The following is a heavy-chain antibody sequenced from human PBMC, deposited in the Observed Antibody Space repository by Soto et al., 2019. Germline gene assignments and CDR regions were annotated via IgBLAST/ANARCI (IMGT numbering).Heavy chain of an antibody. CDR1: GFTFSSYA. D-gene: IGHD6-19*01. J-gene: IGHJ4*02. CDR2: ISYDGSNK. V-gene: IGHV3-30-3*01. Sequence: GGSLRLSCAASGFTFSSYAMHWVRQAPGKGLEWVAVISYDGSNKYYADSVKGRFTISRDNSKNTLYLQMNGLRAEDTAVYYCAREVVSSGWLPTPNFDYWGQGTLVTVSS. CDR3: AREVVSSGWLPTPNFDY.